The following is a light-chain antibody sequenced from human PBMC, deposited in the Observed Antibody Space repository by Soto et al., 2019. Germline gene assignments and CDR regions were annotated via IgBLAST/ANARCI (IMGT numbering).Light chain of an antibody. J-gene: IGLJ1*01. CDR1: SSDIGDSNY. Sequence: QSVLTQPASVSGSPGQSITISCTGTSSDIGDSNYVSWYQQHPGKAPKLMLYDVTSRPSGVSNRFSGSKSGNTASLTISGLQAEDEADYYCSSYASTSALYVFGTGTKLTVI. CDR2: DVT. CDR3: SSYASTSALYV. V-gene: IGLV2-14*03.